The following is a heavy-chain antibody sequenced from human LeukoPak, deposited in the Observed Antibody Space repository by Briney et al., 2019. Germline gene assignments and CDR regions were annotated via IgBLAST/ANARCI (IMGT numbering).Heavy chain of an antibody. Sequence: GGSLKLSCAASGFTFSGSAMHWVRQASGKGLEWVGRIRSKANSYATAYAASVKGRFTISRDNSKNTLYLQMNSLRAEDTAAYYCAKEGKQWLVRPYYFDYWGQGTLVTVSS. CDR3: AKEGKQWLVRPYYFDY. V-gene: IGHV3-73*01. D-gene: IGHD6-19*01. CDR1: GFTFSGSA. CDR2: IRSKANSYAT. J-gene: IGHJ4*02.